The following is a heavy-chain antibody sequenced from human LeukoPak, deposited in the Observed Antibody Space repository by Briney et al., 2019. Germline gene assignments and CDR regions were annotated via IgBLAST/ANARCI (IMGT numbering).Heavy chain of an antibody. CDR2: INPNSGGT. D-gene: IGHD4-23*01. V-gene: IGHV1-2*06. Sequence: ASVKVSCKASGYTFTGYYMHWVRQAPGQGLEWMGRINPNSGGTNYAQKFQGRVTMTRDTSISTAYMEVSRLRSDDTAVYYCAREWSYGGYYDYWGQGTLVTVSS. CDR1: GYTFTGYY. CDR3: AREWSYGGYYDY. J-gene: IGHJ4*02.